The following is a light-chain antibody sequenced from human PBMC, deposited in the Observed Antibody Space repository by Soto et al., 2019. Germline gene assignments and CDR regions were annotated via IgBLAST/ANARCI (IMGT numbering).Light chain of an antibody. Sequence: QSALTQPASVSGSPGQSITISCTGTSSDVGSYNLVSWYQQHPGKAPKLIIYEGIKRPSGVSNRFSASKSDNTASLTISGLHAEDESDYYCCSYAGGTTSYVVFGRGTKLTVL. CDR1: SSDVGSYNL. CDR3: CSYAGGTTSYVV. CDR2: EGI. V-gene: IGLV2-23*01. J-gene: IGLJ2*01.